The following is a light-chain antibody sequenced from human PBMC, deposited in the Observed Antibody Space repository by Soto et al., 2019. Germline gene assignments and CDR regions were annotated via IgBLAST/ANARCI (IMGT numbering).Light chain of an antibody. J-gene: IGLJ2*01. V-gene: IGLV1-51*01. CDR3: ATWDSSLSAGV. CDR2: DNN. CDR1: TSNIGVNY. Sequence: QSVLTQPPSVSAAPGQKVTISCSGSTSNIGVNYVSWYQQVPGTAPKLLIYDNNKRPSGIPDRFSGSKSGTSATLGITGLQTGDEADYYCATWDSSLSAGVFGGGTKLTVL.